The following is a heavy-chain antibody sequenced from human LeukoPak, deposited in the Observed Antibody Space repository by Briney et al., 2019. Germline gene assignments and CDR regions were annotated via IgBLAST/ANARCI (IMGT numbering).Heavy chain of an antibody. CDR2: IYYSGST. V-gene: IGHV4-39*01. Sequence: SETLSLTCTVSDGSISSSSYYWGWIRQPPGKGLEWIGSIYYSGSTYYSPSLKSRVAISVDTSKNQFSLKLSSVTAADTAVYYCARSSSGSSLKSYYFDYWGQGTLVTVSS. D-gene: IGHD3-10*01. J-gene: IGHJ4*02. CDR1: DGSISSSSYY. CDR3: ARSSSGSSLKSYYFDY.